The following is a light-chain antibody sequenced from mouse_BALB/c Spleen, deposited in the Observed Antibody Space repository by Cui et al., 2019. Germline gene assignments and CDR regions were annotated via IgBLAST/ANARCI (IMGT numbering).Light chain of an antibody. CDR1: SSVSY. J-gene: IGKJ1*01. CDR2: DTS. V-gene: IGKV4-55*01. Sequence: QIVLTQAQAIMPASPGEKVTMTCSASSSVSYMYWYQQKPGSSPRLLIYDTSNLASGVPVRFSGSGSGTSYSLTISRMEAEDAATYYCQQWSSYPRTFGGGTKLEIK. CDR3: QQWSSYPRT.